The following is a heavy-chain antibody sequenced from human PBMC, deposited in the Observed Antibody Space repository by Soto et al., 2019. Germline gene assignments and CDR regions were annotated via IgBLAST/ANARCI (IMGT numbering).Heavy chain of an antibody. CDR1: GGSISSYY. Sequence: SETLSLTCTVSGGSISSYYWSWIRQPPGKGLEWIGYIYYSGSTNYNPSLKSRVTISVDTSKNQFSLKLSSVTAADTAVYYCARVGHDYGDYPYYWGQGTLVTVSS. CDR3: ARVGHDYGDYPYY. J-gene: IGHJ4*02. V-gene: IGHV4-59*01. CDR2: IYYSGST. D-gene: IGHD4-17*01.